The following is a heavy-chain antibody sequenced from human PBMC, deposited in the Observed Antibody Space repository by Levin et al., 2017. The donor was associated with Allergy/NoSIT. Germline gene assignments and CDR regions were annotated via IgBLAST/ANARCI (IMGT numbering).Heavy chain of an antibody. Sequence: GESLKISCKASGYTFTSYGISWVRQAPGQGLEWMGWISAYNGNTNYAQKLQGRVTMTTDTSTSTAYMELRSLRSDDTAVYYCARDPTTYSSGKGWFDPLGQGNLVTGSS. D-gene: IGHD6-19*01. V-gene: IGHV1-18*01. J-gene: IGHJ5*02. CDR1: GYTFTSYG. CDR2: ISAYNGNT. CDR3: ARDPTTYSSGKGWFDP.